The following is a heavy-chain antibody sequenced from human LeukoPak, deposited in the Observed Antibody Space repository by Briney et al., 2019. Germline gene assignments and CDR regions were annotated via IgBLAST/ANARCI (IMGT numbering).Heavy chain of an antibody. J-gene: IGHJ5*02. V-gene: IGHV1-2*02. CDR2: INPDSGGT. Sequence: ASVKVSCKASGYTFSDYYMHWVRQAPGQGLEWMGWINPDSGGTKYAQKFQDRVTMTSDTSISTAYMELSRLRADDTAVYYCARDHLLFRQPPNWFDPWGQGTLVTVSS. D-gene: IGHD1-14*01. CDR3: ARDHLLFRQPPNWFDP. CDR1: GYTFSDYY.